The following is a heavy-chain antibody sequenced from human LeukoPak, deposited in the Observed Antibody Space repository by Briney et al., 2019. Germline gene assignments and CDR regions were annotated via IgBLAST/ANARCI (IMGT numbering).Heavy chain of an antibody. Sequence: GGSLRLSCAASGFTFSSYWMSWVRQAPGKGLEWVANIKQDGSEKYYVDFVKGRFTISRDNAKNSLYLQMNSLRAEDTAVYYCARDPHVLPFDYWGQGTLVTVSS. J-gene: IGHJ4*02. V-gene: IGHV3-7*04. CDR2: IKQDGSEK. CDR1: GFTFSSYW. CDR3: ARDPHVLPFDY.